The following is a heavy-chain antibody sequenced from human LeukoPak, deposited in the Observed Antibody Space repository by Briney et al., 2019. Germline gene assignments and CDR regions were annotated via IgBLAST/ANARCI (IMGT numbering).Heavy chain of an antibody. V-gene: IGHV4-4*07. CDR1: GGSISSYY. J-gene: IGHJ6*03. CDR3: ARECYLLTGYYNIYYYYYYYMDV. Sequence: PSVTLSLMCTVCGGSISSYYWMWLRQPAGEGLEWIGRIFTSGSTNYHTSLKSRVTMSVDTSKNQFSLKLSSVIAADTAVYYCARECYLLTGYYNIYYYYYYYMDVWGKGTTVTVSS. D-gene: IGHD3-9*01. CDR2: IFTSGST.